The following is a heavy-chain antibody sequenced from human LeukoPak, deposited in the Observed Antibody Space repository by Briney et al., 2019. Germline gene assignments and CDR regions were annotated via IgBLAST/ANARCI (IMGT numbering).Heavy chain of an antibody. CDR2: ISSSSSYI. CDR1: GFTFRSYE. Sequence: GGSLRLSCAASGFTFRSYEMNWVRQAPGKGLEWVSSISSSSSYIYYADSVKGRFTISRDNAKNSLYLQMNSLRAEDTAVYYCARVRSVENDYWGQGTLVTVSS. V-gene: IGHV3-21*01. D-gene: IGHD6-19*01. J-gene: IGHJ4*02. CDR3: ARVRSVENDY.